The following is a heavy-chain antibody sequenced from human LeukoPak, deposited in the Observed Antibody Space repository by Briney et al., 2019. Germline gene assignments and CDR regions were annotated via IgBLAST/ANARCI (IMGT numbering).Heavy chain of an antibody. J-gene: IGHJ4*02. D-gene: IGHD2/OR15-2a*01. CDR1: GFTFSSYS. CDR2: ITSSSTYI. V-gene: IGHV3-21*05. CDR3: ARDLFYAHDY. Sequence: PGGSLRLSCAASGFTFSSYSMNWVRQAPGKGLQWVSYITSSSTYIYYADSVKGRFTISRDNAKNSLYLQMNSLRAEDTAVYYCARDLFYAHDYWGQGTLVTVSS.